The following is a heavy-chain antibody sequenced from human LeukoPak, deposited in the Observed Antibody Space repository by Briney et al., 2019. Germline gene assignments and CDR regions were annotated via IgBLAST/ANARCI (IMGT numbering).Heavy chain of an antibody. V-gene: IGHV3-30*18. CDR2: ISYDGSNK. CDR1: G. J-gene: IGHJ4*02. CDR3: AKDSIVATLYYFDY. D-gene: IGHD5-12*01. Sequence: GMHWVRQAPGKGLEWVAVISYDGSNKYYADSVKGRFTISRDNSKNTLYLQMNSLRAEDTAVYYCAKDSIVATLYYFDYWGQGTLVTVSS.